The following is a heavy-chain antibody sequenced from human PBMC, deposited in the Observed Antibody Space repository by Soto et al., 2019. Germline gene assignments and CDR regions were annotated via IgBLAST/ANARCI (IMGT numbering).Heavy chain of an antibody. CDR2: VSHTGKR. Sequence: QVRLQESGPGLVKPSQTLSLTCFVSGASISSGQYYWSWIRQQPGKALEWIGYVSHTGKRYYSPYYKCRAAIPEDTSETHFTLRLPCVTAADKARYCSARVEVGVFFAQWYFDLGGRGTLVNVSS. CDR3: ARVEVGVFFAQWYFDL. J-gene: IGHJ2*01. CDR1: GASISSGQYY. V-gene: IGHV4-31*03. D-gene: IGHD3-22*01.